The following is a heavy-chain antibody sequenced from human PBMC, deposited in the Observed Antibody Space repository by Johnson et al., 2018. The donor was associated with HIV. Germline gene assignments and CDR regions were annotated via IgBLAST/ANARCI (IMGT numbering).Heavy chain of an antibody. CDR1: GFTFSDYG. CDR3: ASSAPGLLPNDAFDI. J-gene: IGHJ3*02. Sequence: QVQLVESGGGVVQPGRSLRLSCAASGFTFSDYGIHWVRQAPGKGLEWVANIKQDGSNQYYADSVKGRFTISRDNSKNTLYLQMNSLRAEDTAVYYCASSAPGLLPNDAFDIWGQGTMVTVSS. CDR2: IKQDGSNQ. D-gene: IGHD2-15*01. V-gene: IGHV3-30*02.